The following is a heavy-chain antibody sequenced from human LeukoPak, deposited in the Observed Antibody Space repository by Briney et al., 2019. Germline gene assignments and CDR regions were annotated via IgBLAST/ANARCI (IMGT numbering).Heavy chain of an antibody. Sequence: SETLSLTCTVSGGSISSSSYYWGWIRQPPGKGLEWIGSIYYSGSTYYNPSLKSRVTISVDTSKNQFSLKLSSVTAADTAVYYCARGPYGGADYWGQGTLVTVSS. V-gene: IGHV4-39*07. J-gene: IGHJ4*02. CDR2: IYYSGST. CDR3: ARGPYGGADY. D-gene: IGHD4-23*01. CDR1: GGSISSSSYY.